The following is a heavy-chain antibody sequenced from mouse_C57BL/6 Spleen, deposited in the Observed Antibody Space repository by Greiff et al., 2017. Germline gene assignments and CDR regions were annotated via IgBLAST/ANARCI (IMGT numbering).Heavy chain of an antibody. V-gene: IGHV1-50*01. CDR2: IDPSDSYT. CDR3: ARSRVQGYAMDY. Sequence: QVQLQQPGAELVKPGASVKLSCKASGYTFTSYWMQWVKQRPGQGLEWIGEIDPSDSYTNYNQKFKGKATLTVDTSSSTAYMQLSSLTSEDSAVYYCARSRVQGYAMDYWCQGTSVTVSS. J-gene: IGHJ4*01. CDR1: GYTFTSYW.